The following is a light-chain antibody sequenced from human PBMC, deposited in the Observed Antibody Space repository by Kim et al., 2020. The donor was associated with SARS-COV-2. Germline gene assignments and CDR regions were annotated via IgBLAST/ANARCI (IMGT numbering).Light chain of an antibody. CDR1: KLGDKF. CDR2: QDD. Sequence: SYELTQPPSVSVSPGQTASITCSGNKLGDKFAFWYQQKPGQSPVVVIYQDDKRRSGIPGRFSGSNSGNTATLTISGTLPMDEADYYCQAWDSNTAVFGGGTQLTVL. CDR3: QAWDSNTAV. J-gene: IGLJ2*01. V-gene: IGLV3-1*01.